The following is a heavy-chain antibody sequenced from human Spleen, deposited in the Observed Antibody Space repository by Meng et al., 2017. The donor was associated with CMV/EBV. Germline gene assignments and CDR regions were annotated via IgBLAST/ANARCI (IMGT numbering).Heavy chain of an antibody. J-gene: IGHJ4*02. CDR1: GFTFDDYA. Sequence: SLKISCAASGFTFDDYAMHWVRQAPGKGLEWVSGISWNSGSIDYADSVEGRFTISRDNAKNSLYLQMNSLRAEDTALYYCAKDHYDSSGSYFDSWGQGTLVTSPQ. CDR3: AKDHYDSSGSYFDS. D-gene: IGHD3-22*01. V-gene: IGHV3-9*01. CDR2: ISWNSGSI.